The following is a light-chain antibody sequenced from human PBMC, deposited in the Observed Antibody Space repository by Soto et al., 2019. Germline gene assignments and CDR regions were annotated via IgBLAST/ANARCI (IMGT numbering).Light chain of an antibody. CDR1: QDIRND. V-gene: IGKV1-17*01. J-gene: IGKJ1*01. CDR3: LQHNTYPVT. CDR2: DAF. Sequence: DIQMTQSPSSLSASVGDRITITCRASQDIRNDLGWFQQKPGRAPKRLIYDAFILQSGVPSRFSGSGSVTEFTLTISSLQSEDFATYYCLQHNTYPVTFGQGTTVEIK.